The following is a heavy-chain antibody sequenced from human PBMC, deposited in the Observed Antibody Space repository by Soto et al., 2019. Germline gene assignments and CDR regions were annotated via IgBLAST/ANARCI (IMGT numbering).Heavy chain of an antibody. D-gene: IGHD4-17*01. CDR1: GGSISSYY. J-gene: IGHJ5*02. CDR3: ARCLVYGDYPNWFDP. CDR2: IYYSGST. Sequence: QVHLQESGPGLVKPSETLSLTCTVSGGSISSYYWSWIRQPPGKGLEWIGYIYYSGSTNYNPSLKSRITISVDTSKNQFSLKLRSVTAADTAVYYCARCLVYGDYPNWFDPWGQGTLVTVSS. V-gene: IGHV4-59*01.